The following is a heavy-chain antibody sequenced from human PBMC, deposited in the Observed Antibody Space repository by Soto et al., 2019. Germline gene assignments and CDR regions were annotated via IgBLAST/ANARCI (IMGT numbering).Heavy chain of an antibody. Sequence: EVQLLESGGGLVQPGGSLRLSCGVSGFTFNDFEMNWVRQAPGKGLEWLAYIEGSGTTKKYADSVRGRFTISRDNPNNSLFLQMSSLSAADTAIYYCARGFGRFNYWGQGTLVSVSS. J-gene: IGHJ4*02. D-gene: IGHD3-10*01. CDR3: ARGFGRFNY. CDR1: GFTFNDFE. CDR2: IEGSGTTK. V-gene: IGHV3-48*03.